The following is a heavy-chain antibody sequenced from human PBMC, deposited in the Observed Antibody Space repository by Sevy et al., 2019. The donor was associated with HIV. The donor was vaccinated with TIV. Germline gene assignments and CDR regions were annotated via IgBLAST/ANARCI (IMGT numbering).Heavy chain of an antibody. V-gene: IGHV3-43*01. D-gene: IGHD3-16*01. Sequence: GGSLRLSCAASGFTFDDYTMYWVRQAPGKGLEWVSLISWDGGSTYYADSVKGRFTISRDNSKNSLYLQMNSLRTEDTALYYCARGRDYFDYWGQGTLVTVSS. CDR3: ARGRDYFDY. CDR1: GFTFDDYT. J-gene: IGHJ4*02. CDR2: ISWDGGST.